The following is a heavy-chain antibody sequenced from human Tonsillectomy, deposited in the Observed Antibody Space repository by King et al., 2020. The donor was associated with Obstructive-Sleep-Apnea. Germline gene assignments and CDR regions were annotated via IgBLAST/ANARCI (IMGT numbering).Heavy chain of an antibody. V-gene: IGHV3-23*04. Sequence: VQLVESGGGLIQPGGSLRLSCAASGFIFSNYAMSWVRQAPGKGLEWVSVISASGGNTYYAESVKGRFTISRDDSKNTLYLQMNSLSDEDTAVYYCAKGRSSTISCYNYWGQGTLVTVSS. CDR2: ISASGGNT. CDR1: GFIFSNYA. J-gene: IGHJ4*02. D-gene: IGHD3-10*01. CDR3: AKGRSSTISCYNY.